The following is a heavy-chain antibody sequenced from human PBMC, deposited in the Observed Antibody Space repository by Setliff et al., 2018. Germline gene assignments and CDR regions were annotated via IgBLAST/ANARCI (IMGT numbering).Heavy chain of an antibody. CDR2: IFSSGST. CDR3: ARHALSFDSAWDV. J-gene: IGHJ6*04. Sequence: SETLSLTCTVSGGSISGYYWSWIRQPPGKGLEWIGYIFSSGSTNYNPSLKSRVTISVDTSRNQFSLKLSSVTAADTAVYYCARHALSFDSAWDVWGKGTTVTVSS. V-gene: IGHV4-59*08. D-gene: IGHD3-9*01. CDR1: GGSISGYY.